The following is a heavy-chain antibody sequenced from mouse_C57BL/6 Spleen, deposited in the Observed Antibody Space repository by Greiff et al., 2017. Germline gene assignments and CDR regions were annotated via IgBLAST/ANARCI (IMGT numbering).Heavy chain of an antibody. J-gene: IGHJ4*01. Sequence: EVKLVESGGGLVQPGGSLSLSCAASGFTFTDYYMSWVRQPPGKALEWLGFIRNKANGYTTEYSASVKGRFTISRDNSQSILYLQMNALRAEDSATYYCARYRRLLREGAMDYWGQGTSVTVSS. CDR3: ARYRRLLREGAMDY. V-gene: IGHV7-3*01. D-gene: IGHD1-1*01. CDR1: GFTFTDYY. CDR2: IRNKANGYTT.